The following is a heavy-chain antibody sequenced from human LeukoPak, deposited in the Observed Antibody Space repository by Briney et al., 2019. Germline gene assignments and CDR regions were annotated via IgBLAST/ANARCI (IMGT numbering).Heavy chain of an antibody. CDR3: ARQGDSSGYYHVNFDFDY. Sequence: SETLSLTCAVYGGSFSGYYWSWIRQPPGKGLEWIGSIYYSGSTYYNPSLKSRVTISVDTSKNQFSLKLSSVTAADTAVYYCARQGDSSGYYHVNFDFDYWGQGTLVTVSS. CDR1: GGSFSGYY. CDR2: IYYSGST. V-gene: IGHV4-34*01. J-gene: IGHJ4*02. D-gene: IGHD3-22*01.